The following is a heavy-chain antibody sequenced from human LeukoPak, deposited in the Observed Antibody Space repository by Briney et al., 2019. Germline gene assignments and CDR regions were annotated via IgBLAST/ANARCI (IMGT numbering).Heavy chain of an antibody. V-gene: IGHV6-1*01. CDR3: AREAGYYYDSSGLDY. Sequence: SQTLSLTCAISGDSVSSNSAAWNWIRQSPSRGLEWLGRTYYRSKWYNDYAVSVRSRITINPDTSKNQFSLQLNSVTPEDTAVYYCAREAGYYYDSSGLDYWGQGTLVTVSS. CDR2: TYYRSKWYN. D-gene: IGHD3-22*01. CDR1: GDSVSSNSAA. J-gene: IGHJ4*02.